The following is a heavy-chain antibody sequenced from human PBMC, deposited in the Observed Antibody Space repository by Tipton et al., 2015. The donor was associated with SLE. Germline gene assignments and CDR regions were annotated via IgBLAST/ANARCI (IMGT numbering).Heavy chain of an antibody. V-gene: IGHV4-59*01. CDR2: VYYTGTP. J-gene: IGHJ5*02. Sequence: TLSLTCTVSGGSMSGYHWSWIRQSPGKGLEWVGHVYYTGTPYYNPSLKSRVTISVDTSQNRFSLQLTSVTAADTAVYYCARDTWAGGFSGYGENHWGQGTLVTVSS. CDR3: ARDTWAGGFSGYGENH. D-gene: IGHD5-12*01. CDR1: GGSMSGYH.